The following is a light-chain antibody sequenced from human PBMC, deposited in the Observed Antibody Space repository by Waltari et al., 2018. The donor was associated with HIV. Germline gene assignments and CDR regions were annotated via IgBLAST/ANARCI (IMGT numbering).Light chain of an antibody. CDR1: QSVSCNY. CDR2: GAS. J-gene: IGKJ1*01. V-gene: IGKV3-20*01. CDR3: QQFGGSPPVT. Sequence: IVLTQSPGTLSSSTGERATLSCRASQSVSCNYLAWYPQTPGQAPRRLLYGASSRATGTPGGFIGIGPGTDFPFPFSCLGPEDFAVFSCQQFGGSPPVTFGQGTKVEIK.